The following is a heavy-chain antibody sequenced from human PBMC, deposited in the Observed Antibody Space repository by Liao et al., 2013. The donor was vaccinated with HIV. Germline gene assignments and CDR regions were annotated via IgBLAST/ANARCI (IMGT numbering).Heavy chain of an antibody. CDR1: GGSISSYY. CDR3: ARGPYYDFWSGYYPYYFDY. J-gene: IGHJ4*02. CDR2: IYTSGST. Sequence: QVQLQESGPGLVKPSETLSLTCTVSGGSISSYYWSWIRQPAGKGLEWIGRIYTSGSTYYNPSLKSRVTISVDTSKNQFSLKLSSVTAADTAVYYCARGPYYDFWSGYYPYYFDYWGQGTLVTVSS. V-gene: IGHV4-4*07. D-gene: IGHD3-3*01.